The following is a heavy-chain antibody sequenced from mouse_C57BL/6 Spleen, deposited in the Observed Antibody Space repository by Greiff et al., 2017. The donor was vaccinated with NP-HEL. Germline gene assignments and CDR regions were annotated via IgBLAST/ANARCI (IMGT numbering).Heavy chain of an antibody. D-gene: IGHD2-5*01. CDR3: ARPSYSNPYWYFDV. CDR2: IYPGSGST. CDR1: GYTFTSYW. Sequence: QVQLQQPGAELVKPGASVKMSCKASGYTFTSYWITWVKQRPGQGLEWIGDIYPGSGSTNYNEKFKSKATLTVDTSSSTAYMQLSSLTSEDSAVYYCARPSYSNPYWYFDVWGTGTTVTVSS. V-gene: IGHV1-55*01. J-gene: IGHJ1*03.